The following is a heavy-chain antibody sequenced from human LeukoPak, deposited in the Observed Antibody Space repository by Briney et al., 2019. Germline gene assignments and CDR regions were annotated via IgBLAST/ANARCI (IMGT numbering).Heavy chain of an antibody. Sequence: PGGSLRLSCAASGFTFSSYAMGWVRQAPGKGLEWVSVISGSGGSTYYADSVKGRFTISRDNSKNTLYMQMNSLRAEDTAVYYCAKDRVGCTHFDYWGQGTLVTVSS. D-gene: IGHD1-26*01. CDR3: AKDRVGCTHFDY. V-gene: IGHV3-23*01. CDR1: GFTFSSYA. J-gene: IGHJ4*02. CDR2: ISGSGGST.